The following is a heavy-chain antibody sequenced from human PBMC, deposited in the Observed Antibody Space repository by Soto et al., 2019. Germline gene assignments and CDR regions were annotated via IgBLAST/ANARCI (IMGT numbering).Heavy chain of an antibody. Sequence: QVQLVQFGAEVKKPGASVKVSCKASGYTFTSYVINWVRQAPGQGLEWMGWMNPNSGNTVYAQKFQGRVTMTRNTSISTAYMELSSLRSEDTDVYYCARKTGDRDFDYWGQGTLDTVSS. D-gene: IGHD7-27*01. V-gene: IGHV1-8*01. CDR3: ARKTGDRDFDY. J-gene: IGHJ4*02. CDR2: MNPNSGNT. CDR1: GYTFTSYV.